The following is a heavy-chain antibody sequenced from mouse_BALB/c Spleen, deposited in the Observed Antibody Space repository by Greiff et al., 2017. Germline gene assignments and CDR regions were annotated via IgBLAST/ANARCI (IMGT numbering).Heavy chain of an antibody. CDR2: ISDGGSYT. V-gene: IGHV5-4*02. CDR3: ARDHGYYGGGAMDY. CDR1: GFTFSDYY. J-gene: IGHJ4*01. D-gene: IGHD2-3*01. Sequence: EVHLVESGGGLVKPGGSLKLSCAASGFTFSDYYMYWVRQTPEKRLEWVATISDGGSYTYYPDSVKGRFTISRDNAKNNLYLQMSSLKSEDTAMYYCARDHGYYGGGAMDYWGQGTSVTVSS.